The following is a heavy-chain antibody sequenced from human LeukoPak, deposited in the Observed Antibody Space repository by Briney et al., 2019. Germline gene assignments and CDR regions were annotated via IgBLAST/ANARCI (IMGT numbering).Heavy chain of an antibody. CDR2: IYSSGIT. CDR1: GGSISGSY. CDR3: ARHTAKSYSSSSDWFDP. Sequence: PSETLCLTCTVSGGSISGSYWSWIRQPPGKALEWIGYIYSSGITNYNPSLKSRVTMSVDTSKNQFSLNLDSVTAADTAVYYCARHTAKSYSSSSDWFDPWGQGTLVTVSS. V-gene: IGHV4-4*09. D-gene: IGHD6-6*01. J-gene: IGHJ5*02.